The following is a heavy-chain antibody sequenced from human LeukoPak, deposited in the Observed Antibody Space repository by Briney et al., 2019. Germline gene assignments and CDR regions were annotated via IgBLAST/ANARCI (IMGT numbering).Heavy chain of an antibody. Sequence: PGGSLRLSCAASGFTFNNYAVHCVRQAPGKGLEWVAIISYDGSDKEYADSVKGRFTISRDNSKNTLYLQMNSLRVEDTAVYYCARDPRWLQCFDYWGRGTLVTVSS. J-gene: IGHJ4*02. D-gene: IGHD5-24*01. CDR1: GFTFNNYA. CDR2: ISYDGSDK. CDR3: ARDPRWLQCFDY. V-gene: IGHV3-30-3*01.